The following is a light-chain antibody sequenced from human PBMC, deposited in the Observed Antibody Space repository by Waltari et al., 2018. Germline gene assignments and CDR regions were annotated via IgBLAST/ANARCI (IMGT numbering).Light chain of an antibody. CDR2: SAS. J-gene: IGKJ1*01. CDR1: QSVSKY. CDR3: QNHERLPAT. Sequence: EVVLTQSPGTLSLSPGERATLSCRASQSVSKYLAWYQQRPGQAPRLLIYSASTMATGVPDRFSGSGFGTDFSLTISRLEPEDIAVYFCQNHERLPATFGQGTRVEIK. V-gene: IGKV3-20*01.